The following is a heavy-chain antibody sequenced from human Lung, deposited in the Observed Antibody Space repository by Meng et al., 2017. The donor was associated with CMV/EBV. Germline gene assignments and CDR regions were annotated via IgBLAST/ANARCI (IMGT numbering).Heavy chain of an antibody. CDR3: ARGNGWRFDY. J-gene: IGHJ4*02. CDR2: ININTGNP. V-gene: IGHV7-4-1*01. CDR1: GYTFTSSS. Sequence: HVQLVQSGSELKKPGDSVKVSCQAAGYTFTSSSMNWVRHAPGQGLEWMGWININTGNPTYAQGFTGRFVFSLDTSVSTAYLQIDSLKADDTAVYYCARGNGWRFDYWGQGTLVTVSS. D-gene: IGHD6-19*01.